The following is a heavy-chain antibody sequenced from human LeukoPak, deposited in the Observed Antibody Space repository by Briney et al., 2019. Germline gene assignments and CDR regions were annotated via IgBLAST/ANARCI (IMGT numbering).Heavy chain of an antibody. D-gene: IGHD4-17*01. Sequence: SQTLSLTCTVSGGSISSGGYYWSWIRQPPGKGLEWIGYIYHSGSTYYNPSLKSRVTISVDTSKNQFSLKLSSVTAADTAVYYCARENTHDYGDTQGDYWGQGTLVTVSS. CDR3: ARENTHDYGDTQGDY. CDR1: GGSISSGGYY. CDR2: IYHSGST. V-gene: IGHV4-30-2*05. J-gene: IGHJ4*02.